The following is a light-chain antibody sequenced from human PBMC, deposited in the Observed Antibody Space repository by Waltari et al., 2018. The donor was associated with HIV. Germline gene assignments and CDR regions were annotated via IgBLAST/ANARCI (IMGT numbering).Light chain of an antibody. CDR3: AAWDDSLNGWV. CDR1: SSNIGSNT. V-gene: IGLV1-44*01. CDR2: SNN. J-gene: IGLJ3*02. Sequence: QSVLTQPPSASGTPGQRVTISCSGSSSNIGSNTVNWYQQLPGTAPKLLIYSNNRPPAGVPDRFSGSKSGTSASLAISGLQSEDEADYYCAAWDDSLNGWVFGGGTKLTVL.